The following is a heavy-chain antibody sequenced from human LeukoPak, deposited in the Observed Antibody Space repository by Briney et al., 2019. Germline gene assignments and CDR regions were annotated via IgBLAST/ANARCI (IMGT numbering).Heavy chain of an antibody. CDR2: LSGSGDKT. V-gene: IGHV3-23*01. Sequence: GGSLRLSCAASGFIFRTYAMSWVRQAPGKGLEWVSALSGSGDKTFYADSVKGRFTISRDNSKNTLYLHMNSLRAEDTAVYYCAKDLNYGFDYWGQGTLVTVSS. D-gene: IGHD4-11*01. CDR3: AKDLNYGFDY. J-gene: IGHJ4*02. CDR1: GFIFRTYA.